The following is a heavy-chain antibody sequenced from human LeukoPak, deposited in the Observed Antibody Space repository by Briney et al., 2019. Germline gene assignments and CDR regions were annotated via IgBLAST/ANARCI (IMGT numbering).Heavy chain of an antibody. Sequence: GRSLRLSCAASGFTFSNYGMHWVRQAPGKGLEWVVVISHDGSNNNYAESVKGRFTMSRDKSKNTPYLQMNSLRAEDTAVYYCAKGGMALTKDLDYWGQGTLVTVSS. CDR3: AKGGMALTKDLDY. J-gene: IGHJ4*02. V-gene: IGHV3-30*18. D-gene: IGHD6-13*01. CDR2: ISHDGSNN. CDR1: GFTFSNYG.